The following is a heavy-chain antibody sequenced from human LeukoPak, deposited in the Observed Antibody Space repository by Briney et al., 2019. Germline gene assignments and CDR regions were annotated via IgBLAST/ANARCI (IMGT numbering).Heavy chain of an antibody. CDR1: GGTFSSYA. CDR2: IIPIFGTA. Sequence: SVKVSCKASGGTFSSYAISWVRQAPGQGLEWMGGIIPIFGTANYAQKFQGRVTITADESTSTAYVELSSLRSEDTAVYYCARGSLGSSTSSDCCPLDYWGQGALVTVSS. D-gene: IGHD2-21*01. J-gene: IGHJ4*02. CDR3: ARGSLGSSTSSDCCPLDY. V-gene: IGHV1-69*13.